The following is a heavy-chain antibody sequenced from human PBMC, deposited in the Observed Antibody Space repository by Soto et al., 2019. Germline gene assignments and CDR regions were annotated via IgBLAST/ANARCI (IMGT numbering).Heavy chain of an antibody. Sequence: SLKVSCKASGGTFISYAISWVRQTPGQGLEWMGRIIPILGITNYAQKFQGRVTITADKSTSTAYMELSSLRSEDTAVYFCARDPPRFLEWLSPDNWFDPWGQGTLVSVS. J-gene: IGHJ5*02. CDR1: GGTFISYA. D-gene: IGHD3-3*01. V-gene: IGHV1-69*04. CDR3: ARDPPRFLEWLSPDNWFDP. CDR2: IIPILGIT.